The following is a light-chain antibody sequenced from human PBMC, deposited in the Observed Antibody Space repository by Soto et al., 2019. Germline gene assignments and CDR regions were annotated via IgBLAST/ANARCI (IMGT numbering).Light chain of an antibody. J-gene: IGLJ1*01. CDR2: EVT. CDR3: NSYVGSNNYV. V-gene: IGLV2-8*01. Sequence: QSVLTQPPSASGSPGQSVTISCIGTASDIGRYNYVSWYQHHPGKAPKLIIYEVTKRPSGVPDRFSGSKSGSTASLTVSGLQADDEADYCNSYVGSNNYVFGTGTRSPS. CDR1: ASDIGRYNY.